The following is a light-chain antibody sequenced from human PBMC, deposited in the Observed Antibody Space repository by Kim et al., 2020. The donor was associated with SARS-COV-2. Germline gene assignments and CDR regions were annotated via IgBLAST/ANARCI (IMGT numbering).Light chain of an antibody. CDR2: DAS. V-gene: IGKV1-33*01. CDR1: QDNSNY. J-gene: IGKJ2*01. CDR3: QQYDNLPYT. Sequence: SASVGDRVTITCQASQDNSNYLNWYQQNPGKDPKLLIYDASNLETGVPSRFSGGGSGTDFTFTISSLQPEDIASYYCQQYDNLPYTFGQGTKLEIK.